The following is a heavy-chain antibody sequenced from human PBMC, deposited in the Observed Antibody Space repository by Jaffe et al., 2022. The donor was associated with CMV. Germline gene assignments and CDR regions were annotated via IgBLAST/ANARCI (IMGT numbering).Heavy chain of an antibody. V-gene: IGHV4-34*01. CDR1: GGSFSGYY. J-gene: IGHJ5*02. CDR2: INHSGST. D-gene: IGHD5-18*01. Sequence: QVQLQQWGAGLLKPSETLSLTCAVYGGSFSGYYWSWIRQPPGKGLEWIGEINHSGSTNYNPSLKSRVTISVDTSKNQFSLKLSSVTAADTAVYYCARVRRWIQLWLNWFDPWGQGTLVTVSS. CDR3: ARVRRWIQLWLNWFDP.